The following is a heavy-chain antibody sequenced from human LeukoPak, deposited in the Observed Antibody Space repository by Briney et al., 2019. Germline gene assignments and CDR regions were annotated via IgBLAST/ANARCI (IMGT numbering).Heavy chain of an antibody. CDR3: ARHVGGDYDFDY. V-gene: IGHV4-59*08. J-gene: IGHJ4*02. CDR2: IYYSGST. D-gene: IGHD3-16*01. Sequence: SETLSLTCTVSGGSISSYYWSWIRQPPGKGLEWIGYIYYSGSTNYNPSLKSRVTISVDTSKNQFSLKLSSVTAADTAVYYRARHVGGDYDFDYWGQGTLVTVSS. CDR1: GGSISSYY.